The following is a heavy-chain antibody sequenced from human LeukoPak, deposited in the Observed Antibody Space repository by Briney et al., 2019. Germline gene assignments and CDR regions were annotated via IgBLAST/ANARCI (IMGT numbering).Heavy chain of an antibody. CDR1: GDSVRSDSYY. Sequence: SETLSLTCTVSGDSVRSDSYYWSWIRQPPGKGLEWIGYIYDSGTNYNPSLKSRVTISVDASKNQFSLILSSVTAADTAVYYCAITRDSSGGYYWGQGTLVTVSS. D-gene: IGHD6-25*01. V-gene: IGHV4-61*01. CDR2: IYDSGT. CDR3: AITRDSSGGYY. J-gene: IGHJ4*02.